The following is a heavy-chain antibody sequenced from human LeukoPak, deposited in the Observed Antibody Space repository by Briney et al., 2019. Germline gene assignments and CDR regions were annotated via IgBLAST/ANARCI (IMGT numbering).Heavy chain of an antibody. Sequence: SETLSLTCAVYGGSFSGYYWSWVRQPPGKGLEWIGEINHSGSTNYNPFLKSRVAISVDTSKNQFSLKLSSVTAADTAVYYCARDPLSRAGPRGMDVWGQGTTVTVSS. J-gene: IGHJ6*02. CDR1: GGSFSGYY. CDR2: INHSGST. V-gene: IGHV4-34*01. CDR3: ARDPLSRAGPRGMDV. D-gene: IGHD6-13*01.